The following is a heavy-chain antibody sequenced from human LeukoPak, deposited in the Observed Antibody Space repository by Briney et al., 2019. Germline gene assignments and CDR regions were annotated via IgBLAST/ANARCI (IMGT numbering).Heavy chain of an antibody. D-gene: IGHD3-22*01. V-gene: IGHV4-30-2*01. CDR1: GGSISSGGYS. CDR3: ARIRAEGRYYYDSSGYSQSFNDY. J-gene: IGHJ4*02. Sequence: PSQTLSLTCAVSGGSISSGGYSWSWIRQPPGKGLEWIGYIYHSGSTNYNPSLKSRVTISVDKSKNQFSLKLSSVTAADTAVYYCARIRAEGRYYYDSSGYSQSFNDYWGQGTLVTVSS. CDR2: IYHSGST.